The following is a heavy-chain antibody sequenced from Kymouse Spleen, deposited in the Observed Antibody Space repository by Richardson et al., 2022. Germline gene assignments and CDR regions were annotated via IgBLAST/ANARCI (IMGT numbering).Heavy chain of an antibody. CDR3: AKDRLYYDILTGYSYGMDV. D-gene: IGHD3-9*01. CDR2: ISWNSGSI. Sequence: EVQLVESGGGLVQPGRSLRLSCAASGFTFDDYAMHWVRQAPGKGLEWVSGISWNSGSIGYADSVKGRFTISRDNAKNSLYLQMNSLRAEDTALYYCAKDRLYYDILTGYSYGMDVWGQGTTVTVSS. V-gene: IGHV3-9*01. CDR1: GFTFDDYA. J-gene: IGHJ6*02.